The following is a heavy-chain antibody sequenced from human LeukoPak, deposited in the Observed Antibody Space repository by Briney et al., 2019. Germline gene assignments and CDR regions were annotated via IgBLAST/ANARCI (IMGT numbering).Heavy chain of an antibody. D-gene: IGHD2-21*01. V-gene: IGHV3-30*03. Sequence: GTSLRLSCTASGFSFSSYGMHWVRQAPGKGLDWVAFVKYDGISEFYTDSVKGRFRISRDDSQSTVYLQMNSLKPEDTAVYYCARDNRHFVVVSGMTDHYMDVWGKGATVTISS. CDR2: VKYDGISE. CDR1: GFSFSSYG. J-gene: IGHJ6*03. CDR3: ARDNRHFVVVSGMTDHYMDV.